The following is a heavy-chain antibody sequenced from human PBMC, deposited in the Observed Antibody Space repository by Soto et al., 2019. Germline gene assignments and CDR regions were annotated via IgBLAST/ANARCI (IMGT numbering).Heavy chain of an antibody. D-gene: IGHD3-3*01. Sequence: EVQLWESGGGLVQPGGSLRVSCAASGFTLSTYAMSWVRQAPGKGLEWVSAITISGGSTYYADSVKGRFTISRDNAKNMLYLQMNSLRAEDTAVYYCAKDSYNYAFWSSYNYWCRGTLVTVSS. V-gene: IGHV3-23*01. CDR3: AKDSYNYAFWSSYNY. J-gene: IGHJ4*02. CDR2: ITISGGST. CDR1: GFTLSTYA.